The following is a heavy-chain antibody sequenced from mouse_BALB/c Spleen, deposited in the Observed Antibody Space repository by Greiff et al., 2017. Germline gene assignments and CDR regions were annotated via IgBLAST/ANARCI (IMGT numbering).Heavy chain of an antibody. CDR2: IDPANGNT. Sequence: VQLKQSGAELVKPGASVKLSCTASGFNIKDTYMHWVKQRPEQGLEWIGRIDPANGNTKYDPKFQGKATITADTSSNTAYLQLSSLTSEDTAVYYCARDRYDDYAMDYWGQGTSVTVSS. D-gene: IGHD2-14*01. CDR3: ARDRYDDYAMDY. V-gene: IGHV14-3*02. CDR1: GFNIKDTY. J-gene: IGHJ4*01.